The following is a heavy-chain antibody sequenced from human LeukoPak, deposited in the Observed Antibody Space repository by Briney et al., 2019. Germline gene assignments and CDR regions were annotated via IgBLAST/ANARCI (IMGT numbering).Heavy chain of an antibody. CDR3: AKDYVGIAAVFTMWFDP. CDR2: ISGSGGST. V-gene: IGHV3-23*01. CDR1: GVTFSSYA. Sequence: GGSLRLSCAASGVTFSSYAMSWVRQTPEKGLEWVSAISGSGGSTYYADSVKGRYTISRDNSKNTLYLQMNSLRAEDTAVYYCAKDYVGIAAVFTMWFDPWGQGTLVTVSS. D-gene: IGHD6-13*01. J-gene: IGHJ5*02.